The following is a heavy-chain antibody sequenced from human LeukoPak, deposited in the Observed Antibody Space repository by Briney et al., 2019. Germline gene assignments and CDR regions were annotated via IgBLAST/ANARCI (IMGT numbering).Heavy chain of an antibody. CDR1: VFTFSSYA. Sequence: GGSLRLSCAASVFTFSSYAMSWVRQAPGKGLEWVSAISGSGGSTYYADSVKGRFTISRDNSKNTLYLQMNSLRAEDTAAYYCAKDPPFSFGNPGAFDIWGQGTMVTVSS. J-gene: IGHJ3*02. CDR3: AKDPPFSFGNPGAFDI. CDR2: ISGSGGST. D-gene: IGHD3-10*01. V-gene: IGHV3-23*01.